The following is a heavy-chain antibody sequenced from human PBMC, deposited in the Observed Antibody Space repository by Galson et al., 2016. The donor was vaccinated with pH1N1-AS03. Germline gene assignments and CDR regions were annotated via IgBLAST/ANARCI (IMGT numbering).Heavy chain of an antibody. J-gene: IGHJ4*02. CDR1: GGTFSTNG. CDR3: ARERDSSSSSTFVY. V-gene: IGHV1-69*04. D-gene: IGHD6-6*01. CDR2: IIPMLGRG. Sequence: SCKASGGTFSTNGFTWVRQAPGQGLEWMGRIIPMLGRGNYAQKFQGRVTIIADISPSTTYMELSNLTSEDTATYSCARERDSSSSSTFVYWGQGTQDTISS.